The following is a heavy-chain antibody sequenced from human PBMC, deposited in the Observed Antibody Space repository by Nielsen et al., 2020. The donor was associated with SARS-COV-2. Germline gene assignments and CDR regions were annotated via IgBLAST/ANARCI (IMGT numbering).Heavy chain of an antibody. Sequence: WIRQPPGKGLEWVSVIYSGGSSTYYADSVKGRFTISRDNSKNTLYLQMNSLRAEDTAVYYCARDRTCSGGSCYGYYYYGMDVWGQGTTVTVSS. J-gene: IGHJ6*02. V-gene: IGHV3-23*03. CDR3: ARDRTCSGGSCYGYYYYGMDV. D-gene: IGHD2-15*01. CDR2: IYSGGSST.